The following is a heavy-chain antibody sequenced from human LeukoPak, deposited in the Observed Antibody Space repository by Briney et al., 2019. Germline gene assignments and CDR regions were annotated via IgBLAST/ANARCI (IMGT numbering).Heavy chain of an antibody. Sequence: GGSLRLSCAAPGFTFSSYAMSWVRQAPGKGLEWVSAISGSGGSTYYADSVKGRFTISRDNSKNTLYLQMNSLRAEDTAVYYCAKDLLEWFGISYYYGMDVWGKGTTVTVSS. CDR2: ISGSGGST. CDR3: AKDLLEWFGISYYYGMDV. CDR1: GFTFSSYA. D-gene: IGHD3-10*01. V-gene: IGHV3-23*01. J-gene: IGHJ6*04.